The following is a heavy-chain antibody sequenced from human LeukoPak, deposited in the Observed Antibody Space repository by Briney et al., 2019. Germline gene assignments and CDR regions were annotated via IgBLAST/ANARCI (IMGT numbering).Heavy chain of an antibody. CDR1: GGSFSSYY. D-gene: IGHD6-19*01. Sequence: SETLSLTCTVSGGSFSSYYWSWIRQPPGKGLEWIGYISYSGSTNYNPSLKSRVTISVDTSKNQFSLKLSSVTAADTAVYYCARVSYSSGWYSGFAFDIWGQGTMVTVSS. J-gene: IGHJ3*02. CDR2: ISYSGST. V-gene: IGHV4-59*01. CDR3: ARVSYSSGWYSGFAFDI.